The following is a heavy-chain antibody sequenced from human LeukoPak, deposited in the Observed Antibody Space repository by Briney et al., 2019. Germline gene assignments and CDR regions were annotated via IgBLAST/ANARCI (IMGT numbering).Heavy chain of an antibody. J-gene: IGHJ4*02. CDR2: LNAGNGNT. CDR1: GYTFTSYA. Sequence: ASVKDSCMASGYTFTSYAMHWVRQAPGQRRGWMGWLNAGNGNTKYSQKFQGRVTITRDTSASTAYMELSSLRSEDTAVYYCARVNYDILTGYSGAVYYFDYWGQGTLVTVSS. CDR3: ARVNYDILTGYSGAVYYFDY. V-gene: IGHV1-3*01. D-gene: IGHD3-9*01.